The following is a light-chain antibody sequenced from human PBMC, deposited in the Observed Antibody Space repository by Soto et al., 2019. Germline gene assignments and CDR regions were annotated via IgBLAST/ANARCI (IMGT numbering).Light chain of an antibody. J-gene: IGKJ5*01. Sequence: EIVMTQSPATLSVSPGERATLSCRASQSVSSNLAWYQQKPGLAPRLLIHGATKRTSGTPDRFSGTGSGTAFTLAISRLEPEDFAVYYCQQYVTSPAITFGQGTRLEIK. CDR2: GAT. CDR1: QSVSSN. V-gene: IGKV3-20*01. CDR3: QQYVTSPAIT.